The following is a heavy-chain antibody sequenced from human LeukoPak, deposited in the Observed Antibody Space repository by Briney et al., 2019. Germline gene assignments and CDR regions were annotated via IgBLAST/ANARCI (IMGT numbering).Heavy chain of an antibody. Sequence: ASVKVSCKASGYTFTSYYMHWVRQAPGQGLEWMGIINPSGGSTSYAQKFQGRVTITRDMSTSTVYMELSSLRSEDTAVYYCARGCGGDCYPFSDDLDYWGQGTLVTVSS. J-gene: IGHJ4*02. CDR3: ARGCGGDCYPFSDDLDY. D-gene: IGHD2-21*02. V-gene: IGHV1-46*01. CDR2: INPSGGST. CDR1: GYTFTSYY.